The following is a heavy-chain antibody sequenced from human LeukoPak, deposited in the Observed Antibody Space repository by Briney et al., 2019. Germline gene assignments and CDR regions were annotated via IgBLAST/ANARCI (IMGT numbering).Heavy chain of an antibody. Sequence: SETLSLTCTDSGASISSSHWSWIRQSAGKGLEWIGRMYISGSTKYNPSLRSRVTMSVDTSKNQFSLKLSSVTAADTAVYYCARSEYGDYYKFDYWGQGALVSVSS. D-gene: IGHD4-17*01. CDR1: GASISSSH. CDR2: MYISGST. CDR3: ARSEYGDYYKFDY. V-gene: IGHV4-4*07. J-gene: IGHJ4*02.